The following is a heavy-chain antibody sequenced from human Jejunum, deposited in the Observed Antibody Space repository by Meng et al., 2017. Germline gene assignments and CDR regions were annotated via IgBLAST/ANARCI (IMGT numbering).Heavy chain of an antibody. D-gene: IGHD4-17*01. V-gene: IGHV4-61*01. CDR1: CGSVSGRSSY. CDR2: VFDSCST. Sequence: QVRMQRPGQRPVWHAGPLSLPLSVSCGSVSGRSSYWTWRRQPPGKGLEGIGYVFDSCSTKYNPYHSCLVTISSDTSENLFSLVLTSVTAADTAVYYCATDVYGDGLAYLGHWGQGSLVTLSS. CDR3: ATDVYGDGLAYLGH. J-gene: IGHJ4*02.